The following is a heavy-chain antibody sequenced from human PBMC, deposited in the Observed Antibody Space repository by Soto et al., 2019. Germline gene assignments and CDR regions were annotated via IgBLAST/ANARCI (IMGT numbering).Heavy chain of an antibody. CDR3: ARSSQYDILTGPPDY. Sequence: ASVKVSCKASGGTFSSYAISWVRQAPGQGLEWMGGIIPIFGTANYAQKFQGRVTITADESTSTAYMELSSLRSEDTAVYYCARSSQYDILTGPPDYWGQGTLVTVSS. CDR2: IIPIFGTA. V-gene: IGHV1-69*13. J-gene: IGHJ4*02. CDR1: GGTFSSYA. D-gene: IGHD3-9*01.